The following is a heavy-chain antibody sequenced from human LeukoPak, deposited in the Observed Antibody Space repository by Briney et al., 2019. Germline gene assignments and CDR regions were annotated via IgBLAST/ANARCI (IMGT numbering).Heavy chain of an antibody. J-gene: IGHJ4*02. Sequence: GGSLRLSCAASGFTFRSYGMHWVRQAPGKGLEWVAVISHDGSNKFYADSVEGRFTFSRDNSKNTLYLQMDSLRAEDTAVYYCARDMRDFWSAPGLVDYWGQGTLVTVSS. CDR3: ARDMRDFWSAPGLVDY. D-gene: IGHD3-3*01. CDR2: ISHDGSNK. V-gene: IGHV3-30*12. CDR1: GFTFRSYG.